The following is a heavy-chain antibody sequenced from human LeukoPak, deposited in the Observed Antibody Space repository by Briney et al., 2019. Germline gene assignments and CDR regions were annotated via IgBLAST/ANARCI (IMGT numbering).Heavy chain of an antibody. Sequence: GGSLRLSCAASGFTFSSNYMSWVRQAPGKGLEWVSVIYSGGSTYYADTVKGRFTISRDNSKNTLYLQMYSLRDEDTAVYYCARVQVAGTAKYFQHWGQGTLVTVSS. D-gene: IGHD6-19*01. J-gene: IGHJ1*01. CDR3: ARVQVAGTAKYFQH. CDR1: GFTFSSNY. V-gene: IGHV3-53*01. CDR2: IYSGGST.